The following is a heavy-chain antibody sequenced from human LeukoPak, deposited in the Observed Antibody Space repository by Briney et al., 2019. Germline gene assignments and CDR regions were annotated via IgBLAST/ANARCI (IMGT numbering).Heavy chain of an antibody. Sequence: SETLSLTCTVSGGSISSYYWSWIRQPAGKGLEWIGRVYTSGSTNYNPSLKSRVTISVDTSKNQFSLKLSSVTAADTAVYYCARLPSAYSRGAFDIWGQGTMVTVSS. V-gene: IGHV4-4*07. CDR2: VYTSGST. CDR1: GGSISSYY. D-gene: IGHD5-18*01. J-gene: IGHJ3*02. CDR3: ARLPSAYSRGAFDI.